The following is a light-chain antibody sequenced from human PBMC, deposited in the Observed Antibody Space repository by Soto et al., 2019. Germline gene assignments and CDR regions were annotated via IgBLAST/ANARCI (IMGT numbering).Light chain of an antibody. J-gene: IGKJ4*01. CDR3: QQRNDWPLT. Sequence: EIVLTQSPATLSLSPGERATLSCRASQSVGSSLAWYQQKPGQAPRLLINDSSNRATGIPARFSGSGSGTDFTLTISSLEPEYFAVYYCQQRNDWPLTFGGGTKVEIK. V-gene: IGKV3-11*01. CDR2: DSS. CDR1: QSVGSS.